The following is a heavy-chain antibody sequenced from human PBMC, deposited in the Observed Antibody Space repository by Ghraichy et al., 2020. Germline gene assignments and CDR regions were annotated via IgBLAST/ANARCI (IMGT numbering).Heavy chain of an antibody. V-gene: IGHV4-39*01. CDR3: ERHRHLTDEVWGSYRGYSDY. CDR1: GGSISSCSYY. CDR2: IYYSGST. Sequence: SETLSLTCTVSGGSISSCSYYWGWIRQPPGKGLEWIGSIYYSGSTYYNPSLKSRVTISVDTSKNQFSLKLSSVTAADTAVYYCERHRHLTDEVWGSYRGYSDYWGQGTLVTVSS. J-gene: IGHJ4*02. D-gene: IGHD3-16*02.